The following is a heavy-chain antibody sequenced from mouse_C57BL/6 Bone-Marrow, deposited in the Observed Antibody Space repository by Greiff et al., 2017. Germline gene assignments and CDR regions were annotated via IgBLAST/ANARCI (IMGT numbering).Heavy chain of an antibody. CDR2: IDPNSGGT. J-gene: IGHJ3*01. CDR3: ARIYYDYERGFAY. CDR1: GYTFTSYW. D-gene: IGHD2-4*01. V-gene: IGHV1-72*01. Sequence: QVQLKQPGAELVKPGASVKLSCKASGYTFTSYWMHWVKQRPGRGLEWIGRIDPNSGGTKYNEKFKSKATLTVDKPSSTAYMQLSSLTSEDSAVYYCARIYYDYERGFAYWGQGTLVTVSA.